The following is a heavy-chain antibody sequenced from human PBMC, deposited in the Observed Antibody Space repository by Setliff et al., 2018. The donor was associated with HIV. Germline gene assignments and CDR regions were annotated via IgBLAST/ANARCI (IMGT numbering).Heavy chain of an antibody. CDR2: IYPGDSDT. Sequence: LGESLKISCKGSGYSFTSYWIGWVRQMPGKGLEWMGIIYPGDSDTRYSPSFEGQVTMSVDKSISTVYLQWSNLKASDSAMYYCARTSGARTTDYWGQGTLVTVSS. CDR3: ARTSGARTTDY. D-gene: IGHD1-1*01. J-gene: IGHJ4*02. V-gene: IGHV5-51*01. CDR1: GYSFTSYW.